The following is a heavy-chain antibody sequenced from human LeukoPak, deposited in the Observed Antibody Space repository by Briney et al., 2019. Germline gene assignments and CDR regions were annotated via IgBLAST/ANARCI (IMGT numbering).Heavy chain of an antibody. D-gene: IGHD5-18*01. CDR1: GFTFSTYA. J-gene: IGHJ4*02. Sequence: GGSLRLSCSASGFTFSTYAMHWVRQAPGKGLEYVSLMNSNGGTTYYADSMKGRFTISRDNSKNTLYLQMSSLRPEDTAVYYCVKGADTYSYGHAFVYWGQGTLVTVSS. CDR3: VKGADTYSYGHAFVY. CDR2: MNSNGGTT. V-gene: IGHV3-64D*09.